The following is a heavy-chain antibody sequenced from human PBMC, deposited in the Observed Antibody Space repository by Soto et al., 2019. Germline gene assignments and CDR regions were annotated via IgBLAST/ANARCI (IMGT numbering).Heavy chain of an antibody. V-gene: IGHV1-69*13. Sequence: SVKVSCKASGGTFSSYAISWVRQAPGQGLEWMGGIIPIFGTANYAQKFQGRVTITADESTSTAYMELSSLRSEDTAVYYCAREMVIAAAGPDAFDIWCQGTMVT. J-gene: IGHJ3*02. CDR2: IIPIFGTA. D-gene: IGHD6-13*01. CDR3: AREMVIAAAGPDAFDI. CDR1: GGTFSSYA.